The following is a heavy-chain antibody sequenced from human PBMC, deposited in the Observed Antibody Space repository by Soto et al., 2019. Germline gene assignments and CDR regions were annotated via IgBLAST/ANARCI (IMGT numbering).Heavy chain of an antibody. CDR1: GFTFSVYD. CDR3: ATLQFY. D-gene: IGHD6-19*01. J-gene: IGHJ1*01. CDR2: IRYDGRNK. Sequence: GGSLRPFCAVSGFTFSVYDMHWVRKTPGKGLEWVAAIRYDGRNKFYADSVKGRFTISRDASNNTLFLQMTTLRADDTAIYYCATLQFYWGQGTLVTVSS. V-gene: IGHV3-30*02.